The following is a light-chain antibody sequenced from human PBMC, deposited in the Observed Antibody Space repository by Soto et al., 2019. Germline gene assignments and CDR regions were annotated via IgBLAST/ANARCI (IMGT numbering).Light chain of an antibody. CDR1: SSNIGAGYD. J-gene: IGLJ2*01. V-gene: IGLV1-40*01. CDR3: QSYDSSLSGNVV. Sequence: QSVLTQPPSVSGAPGQRVTISCTGSSSNIGAGYDVHWYQQFPGTAPKLLIYDNSNRPSGVPDRFSGSKSGTSASLAITGLQAEDEADYYCQSYDSSLSGNVVFGGGTKLTVL. CDR2: DNS.